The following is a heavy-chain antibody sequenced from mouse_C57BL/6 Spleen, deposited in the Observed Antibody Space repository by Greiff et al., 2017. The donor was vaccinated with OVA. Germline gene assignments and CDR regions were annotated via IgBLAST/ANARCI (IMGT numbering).Heavy chain of an antibody. D-gene: IGHD1-1*01. CDR1: GYTFTTYP. CDR2: FHPYNDDT. CDR3: ARGHYGSREFAY. V-gene: IGHV1-47*01. Sequence: QVHVKQSGAELVKPGASVKMSCKASGYTFTTYPIEWMKQNHGKSLEWIGNFHPYNDDTKYNEKFKGKATLTVEKSSSTVYLELSRLTSDDAAVYYCARGHYGSREFAYWGKGTLVTVSA. J-gene: IGHJ3*01.